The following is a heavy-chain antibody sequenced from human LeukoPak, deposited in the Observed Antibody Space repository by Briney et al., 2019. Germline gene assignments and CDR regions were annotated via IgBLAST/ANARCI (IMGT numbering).Heavy chain of an antibody. CDR3: AKVRVATAGVYYIPDYFDY. Sequence: ASVKVSCKTSGYMFTGYYIHWVRQAPGQGLERMGWMNPNSGGTNYAQNFQGRVTMTRDTSISTAYMEVTRLRSDDTAVYYCAKVRVATAGVYYIPDYFDYWGQGTLVTVSS. CDR1: GYMFTGYY. CDR2: MNPNSGGT. V-gene: IGHV1-2*02. J-gene: IGHJ4*02. D-gene: IGHD3-22*01.